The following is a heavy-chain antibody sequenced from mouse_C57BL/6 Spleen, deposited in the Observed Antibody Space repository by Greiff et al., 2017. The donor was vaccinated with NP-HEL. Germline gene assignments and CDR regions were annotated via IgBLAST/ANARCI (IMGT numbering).Heavy chain of an antibody. Sequence: VQLQQPGAELVKPGASVKMSCKASGYTFTSYWITWVKQRPGQGLEWIGDIYPGSGSTNYNEKFKSKATLTVDTSSSTAYMQLSSLTSEDSAVYYCARYGSSYLWFAYWGQGTLVTVSA. J-gene: IGHJ3*01. D-gene: IGHD1-1*01. CDR3: ARYGSSYLWFAY. CDR2: IYPGSGST. CDR1: GYTFTSYW. V-gene: IGHV1-55*01.